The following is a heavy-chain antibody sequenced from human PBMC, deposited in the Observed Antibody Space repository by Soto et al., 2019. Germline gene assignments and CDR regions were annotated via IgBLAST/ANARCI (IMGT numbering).Heavy chain of an antibody. CDR1: GGTFSSYA. CDR3: AEEQRSSYGQFDY. V-gene: IGHV1-69*01. D-gene: IGHD6-6*01. CDR2: IIPIFGTA. Sequence: QVQLVQSGAEVKKPGSSVKVSCKASGGTFSSYAISWVRQAPGQGLEWMGGIIPIFGTANYAQKFQGRITITADECTSTCYMEMTSLRAEDTTAYYYAEEQRSSYGQFDYWSQGTLVTVSS. J-gene: IGHJ4*02.